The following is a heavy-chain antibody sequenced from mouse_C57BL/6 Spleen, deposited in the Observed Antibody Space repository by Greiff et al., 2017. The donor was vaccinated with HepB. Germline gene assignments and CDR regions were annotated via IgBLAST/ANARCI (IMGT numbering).Heavy chain of an antibody. Sequence: QVQLKQPGAELVKPGASVKMSCKASGYTFTSYWITWVKQRPGQGLEWIGDIYPGSGSTNYNEKFKSKATLTVDTSSSTAYMQLSSLTSEDSAVYYCARLITTVVEGYFDYWGQGTTLTVSS. V-gene: IGHV1-55*01. CDR3: ARLITTVVEGYFDY. D-gene: IGHD1-1*01. CDR1: GYTFTSYW. J-gene: IGHJ2*01. CDR2: IYPGSGST.